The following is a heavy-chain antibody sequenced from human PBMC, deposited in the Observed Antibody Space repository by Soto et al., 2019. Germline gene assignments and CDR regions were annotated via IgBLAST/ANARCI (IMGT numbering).Heavy chain of an antibody. CDR3: TRESYSSSWYGRYYYYGMDV. D-gene: IGHD6-13*01. Sequence: GGSLRLSCTASGFTFGDYAMSWVRQAPGKGLEWVGFIRSKAYGGTTEYAASVKGRFTISRDDSKSIAYLQMNSLKTEDTAVYYCTRESYSSSWYGRYYYYGMDVWGQGTTVTVSS. CDR1: GFTFGDYA. V-gene: IGHV3-49*04. J-gene: IGHJ6*02. CDR2: IRSKAYGGTT.